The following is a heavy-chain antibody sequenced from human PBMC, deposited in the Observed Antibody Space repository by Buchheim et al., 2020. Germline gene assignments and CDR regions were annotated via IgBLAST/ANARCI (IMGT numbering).Heavy chain of an antibody. CDR1: GGSFSGYY. J-gene: IGHJ4*02. D-gene: IGHD3-22*01. V-gene: IGHV4-34*01. CDR2: INHSGST. Sequence: QVQLQQWGAGLLKPSETLSLTCAVYGGSFSGYYWSWIRQPPGKGLEWIGEINHSGSTNYNPSLKSRVTISVDTTKNQFSLKLSSVTAADTAVYYCARARGIVVVPFDYWGQGTL. CDR3: ARARGIVVVPFDY.